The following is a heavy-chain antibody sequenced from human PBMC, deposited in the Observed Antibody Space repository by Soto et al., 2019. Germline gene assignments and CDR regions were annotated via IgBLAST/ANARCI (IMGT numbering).Heavy chain of an antibody. CDR2: SYYTGSS. V-gene: IGHV4-31*03. Sequence: PSETLSLTCTVSGGSISSGGYYWSWIRQHPGKGLEWVGYSYYTGSSYYNPSLKSRVTISVDSSKNQLSLRLASVTAAATAVYYCARDLRGYSRYDYLDYWGQGIPVTVSS. CDR3: ARDLRGYSRYDYLDY. J-gene: IGHJ4*02. D-gene: IGHD5-12*01. CDR1: GGSISSGGYY.